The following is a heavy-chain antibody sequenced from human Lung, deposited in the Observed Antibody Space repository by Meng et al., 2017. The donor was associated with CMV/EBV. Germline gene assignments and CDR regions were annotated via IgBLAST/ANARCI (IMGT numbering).Heavy chain of an antibody. V-gene: IGHV4-31*03. CDR2: IYYSGST. D-gene: IGHD4-17*01. CDR3: ARTNYGDYNWFDP. J-gene: IGHJ5*02. Sequence: VQLQESGPGLVKPSQTLSLTCTVSGGSISSGGFYWSWIRQHPGKGLEWIGYIYYSGSTYYNPSLRSRVAISIDTSKNQFSLKLTSVTAADTAVYFCARTNYGDYNWFDPWGQGTLVTASS. CDR1: GGSISSGGFY.